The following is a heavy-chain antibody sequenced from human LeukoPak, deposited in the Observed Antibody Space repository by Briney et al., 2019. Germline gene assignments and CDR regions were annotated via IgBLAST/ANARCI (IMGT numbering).Heavy chain of an antibody. V-gene: IGHV3-33*08. CDR2: IWYGGSNK. Sequence: GGSLRLSCAASGFTFSSYGMHWVRQAPGKGLEWVAVIWYGGSNKYYADSVEGRFTISRDNSKNTLYLQMNSLRAEDTAVYYCARSSTGSYYYMDVWGKGTTVTVSS. CDR3: ARSSTGSYYYMDV. CDR1: GFTFSSYG. D-gene: IGHD2-2*01. J-gene: IGHJ6*03.